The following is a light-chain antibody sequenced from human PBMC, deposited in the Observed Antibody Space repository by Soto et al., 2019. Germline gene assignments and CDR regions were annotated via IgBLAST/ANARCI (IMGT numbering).Light chain of an antibody. CDR2: EVS. CDR3: SSFAGNNNLV. Sequence: QSALTQPPSAPGSRGQSVTISCTGTSSDVGGYNYVSWYQQHPGKAPKLMISEVSKRPSGVPDRFSGSKSGNTASLTVSGLQAEDEADYYCSSFAGNNNLVFGGGTKLTVL. J-gene: IGLJ2*01. V-gene: IGLV2-8*01. CDR1: SSDVGGYNY.